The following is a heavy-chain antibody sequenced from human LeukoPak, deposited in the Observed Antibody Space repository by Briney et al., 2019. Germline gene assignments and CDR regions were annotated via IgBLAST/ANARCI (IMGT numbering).Heavy chain of an antibody. CDR1: GFTVSSNY. CDR2: IYSGGST. J-gene: IGHJ6*02. D-gene: IGHD6-25*01. V-gene: IGHV3-53*04. Sequence: GGSLRLSCAASGFTVSSNYMSWVRQAPGKGLEWVPVIYSGGSTYYADSVKGRFTISRHNSKNTLYLQMNSLRAEDTAVYYCARVTRPAASYYGMDVWGQGTTVTVSS. CDR3: ARVTRPAASYYGMDV.